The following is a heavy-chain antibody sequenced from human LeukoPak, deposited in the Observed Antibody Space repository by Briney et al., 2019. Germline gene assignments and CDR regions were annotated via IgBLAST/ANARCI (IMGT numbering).Heavy chain of an antibody. CDR3: ATAPLPATMWNWYFDL. V-gene: IGHV4-30-4*01. CDR1: GGSISSGDYY. J-gene: IGHJ2*01. D-gene: IGHD2-2*01. CDR2: IYNSGTI. Sequence: SETLSLTCTVSGGSISSGDYYWSWIRQPPGKGLEWIGYIYNSGTIYYNPSLKSRLTISVDTSRNQFSLRLRSVTAADTAVYYCATAPLPATMWNWYFDLWGRGTLVNVSS.